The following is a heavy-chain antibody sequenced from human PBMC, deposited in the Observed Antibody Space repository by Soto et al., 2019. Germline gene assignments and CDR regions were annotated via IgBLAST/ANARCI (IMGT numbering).Heavy chain of an antibody. Sequence: SQTLSLTCVISGDSVSSNSAAWNWIRQSPSRGLEWLGRTYYRSKWYNDYAVSVKSRITINPDTSKNQFSLQLNSVTPEDTAVYYCARDPTYYYDSSGYYYDYWGQGTLVTVSS. V-gene: IGHV6-1*01. CDR3: ARDPTYYYDSSGYYYDY. J-gene: IGHJ4*02. D-gene: IGHD3-22*01. CDR1: GDSVSSNSAA. CDR2: TYYRSKWYN.